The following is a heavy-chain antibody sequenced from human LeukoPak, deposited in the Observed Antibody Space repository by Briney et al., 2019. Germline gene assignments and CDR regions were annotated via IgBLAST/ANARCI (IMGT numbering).Heavy chain of an antibody. J-gene: IGHJ4*02. CDR2: ISNDGTYK. D-gene: IGHD3-22*01. V-gene: IGHV3-30*01. CDR1: GFTFSPSA. Sequence: GGSLRLSCAASGFTFSPSALHWVRQAPGKGLEWVAVISNDGTYKFYAGSVKGRFTISRDNSKNTLYLQMDSLRAEDTAVYYCTTEGAYSANHGYYGGFFDSWGQGTLVTVSS. CDR3: TTEGAYSANHGYYGGFFDS.